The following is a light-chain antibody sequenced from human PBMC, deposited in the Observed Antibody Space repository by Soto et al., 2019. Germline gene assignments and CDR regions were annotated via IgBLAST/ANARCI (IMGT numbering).Light chain of an antibody. CDR1: RSFISN. CDR2: DAS. J-gene: IGKJ3*01. CDR3: QHPSTCAGT. V-gene: IGKV3-11*01. Sequence: EIVMTQSPATLSLSPGERATLSCRASRSFISNLACYQQKPGQAPRLLIYDASNKATGIPARFSGSGSGTEFTLTLSRVKPYTFAVQYCQHPSTCAGTFGVGTQVDIK.